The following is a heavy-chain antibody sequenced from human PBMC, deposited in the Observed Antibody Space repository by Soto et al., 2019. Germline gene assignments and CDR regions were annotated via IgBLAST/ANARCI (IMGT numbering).Heavy chain of an antibody. V-gene: IGHV4-34*01. CDR2: INHSGST. CDR1: GGYFSGYD. Sequence: SETLCLTCAVYGGYFSGYDLSWIRQNTGKGLEWIGEINHSGSTNYNPSLKSRVTISVDTSKNQFSLKLSSVTAADTAVYYCARGTPNYYGSGSYYNGGYWGQGTLVTVSS. CDR3: ARGTPNYYGSGSYYNGGY. J-gene: IGHJ4*02. D-gene: IGHD3-10*01.